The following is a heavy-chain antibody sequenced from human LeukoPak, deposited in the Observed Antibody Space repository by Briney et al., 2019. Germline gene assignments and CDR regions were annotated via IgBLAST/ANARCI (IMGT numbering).Heavy chain of an antibody. J-gene: IGHJ4*02. V-gene: IGHV4-59*01. D-gene: IGHD3-22*01. Sequence: SETLSLTCTVSGDSIRNYYWSWIRQPPGKGLEWIGYFYNSGSTKYQPSLKSRVTISGDTSKNQFALKLSSVTAADTAVYYCARASGYYLYFDYWGQGTLVTVSS. CDR2: FYNSGST. CDR1: GDSIRNYY. CDR3: ARASGYYLYFDY.